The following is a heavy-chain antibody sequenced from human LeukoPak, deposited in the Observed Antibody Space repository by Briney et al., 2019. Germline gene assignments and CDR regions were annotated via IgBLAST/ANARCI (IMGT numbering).Heavy chain of an antibody. CDR3: ARLVSSLHFDY. Sequence: GGSLRLSCAASGFTVSSNYMSWVRQAPGKGLEWVSLIYNDGNTYYADSVKGGFTISRDNSKNTLYPHMNSLRAEDTAVYYCARLVSSLHFDYWGQGTLVTVSS. V-gene: IGHV3-66*04. CDR1: GFTVSSNY. CDR2: IYNDGNT. D-gene: IGHD6-6*01. J-gene: IGHJ4*02.